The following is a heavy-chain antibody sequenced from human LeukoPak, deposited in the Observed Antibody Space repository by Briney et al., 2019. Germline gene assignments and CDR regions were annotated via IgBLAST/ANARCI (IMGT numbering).Heavy chain of an antibody. D-gene: IGHD2-2*01. CDR3: ARDWVVPAAPTYNWFDP. CDR1: GFTFRRYW. CDR2: INSDGRST. J-gene: IGHJ5*02. Sequence: GWSLRLSCVASGFTFRRYWMHWVRQAPGTGLVWVSRINSDGRSTNYADSVKGRFSISRDNAKNSLYLQMNSLRAEDTAVYYCARDWVVPAAPTYNWFDPWGQGTLVTVSS. V-gene: IGHV3-74*01.